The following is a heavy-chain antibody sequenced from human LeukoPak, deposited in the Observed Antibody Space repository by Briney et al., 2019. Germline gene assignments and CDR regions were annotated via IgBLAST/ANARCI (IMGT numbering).Heavy chain of an antibody. V-gene: IGHV3-74*01. D-gene: IGHD3-22*01. J-gene: IGHJ4*02. CDR1: GFTFSRYS. CDR3: ARELWDEGIGYYYY. CDR2: INSGGGST. Sequence: GGSLRLSCAASGFTFSRYSMRCVRHAPGKGLVWVSGINSGGGSTSYADSAKGRFTISRDNAKNTLYLQMNSLRAEDTAVYYFARELWDEGIGYYYYWGRGTGVTVS.